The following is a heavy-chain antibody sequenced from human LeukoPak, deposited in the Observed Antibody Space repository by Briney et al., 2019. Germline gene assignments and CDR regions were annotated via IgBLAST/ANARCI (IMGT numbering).Heavy chain of an antibody. D-gene: IGHD6-13*01. CDR1: GFTFSNHW. V-gene: IGHV3-74*01. J-gene: IGHJ4*02. Sequence: PGGSLRLSCAASGFTFSNHWMHWVRQAPGKGLVWVSRINSDGSSTTYADSVKGRFIISRDNAKSTLYLQMSSLRAEDTAVYYCARGLAAAGINYWGQGTLVTVSS. CDR3: ARGLAAAGINY. CDR2: INSDGSST.